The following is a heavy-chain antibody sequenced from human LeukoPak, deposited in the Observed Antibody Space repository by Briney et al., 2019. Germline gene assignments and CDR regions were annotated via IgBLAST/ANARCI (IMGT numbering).Heavy chain of an antibody. D-gene: IGHD5-18*01. CDR2: IYYSGST. J-gene: IGHJ4*02. CDR1: GGSISSHY. V-gene: IGHV4-59*11. CDR3: ARERNTAMVTDYFDY. Sequence: SETMSLTCTVSGGSISSHYWSWIRQPPGKGLEWIGYIYYSGSTNYNPSLKSRVTISVDTSKNQFSLKLSSVTAADTAVYYCARERNTAMVTDYFDYWGQGTLVTVSS.